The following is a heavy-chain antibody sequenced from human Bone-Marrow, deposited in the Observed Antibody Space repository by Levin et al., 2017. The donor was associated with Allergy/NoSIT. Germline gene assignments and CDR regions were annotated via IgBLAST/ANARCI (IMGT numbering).Heavy chain of an antibody. CDR2: FSYTGDYR. CDR1: GFTFSTYA. Sequence: SGGSLRLSCEASGFTFSTYAMSWVRQAPGKGLEWVSGFSYTGDYRYYADSVKGRFTITRDDSKNTLFLQMNSLRAEDTALYYCARLGDIAATTPYYFDSWGQGTLVTVSS. D-gene: IGHD5-12*01. V-gene: IGHV3-23*01. CDR3: ARLGDIAATTPYYFDS. J-gene: IGHJ4*02.